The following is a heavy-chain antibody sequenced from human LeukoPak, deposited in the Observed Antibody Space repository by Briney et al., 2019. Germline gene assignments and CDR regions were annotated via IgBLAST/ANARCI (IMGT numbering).Heavy chain of an antibody. CDR3: AKAQLDIVVVVAAVNFDY. J-gene: IGHJ4*02. Sequence: GGSLRLSCAASGFTVSSNYMSWVRQAPGKGLEWVSIIYSGGSTFYADSVKGRFTISRDNSKNTLYPQMNSLRAEDTAVYYCAKAQLDIVVVVAAVNFDYWGQGTLVTVSS. D-gene: IGHD2-15*01. V-gene: IGHV3-53*01. CDR1: GFTVSSNY. CDR2: IYSGGST.